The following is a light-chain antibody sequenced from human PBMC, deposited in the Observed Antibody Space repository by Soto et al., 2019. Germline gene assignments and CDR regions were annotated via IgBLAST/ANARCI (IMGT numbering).Light chain of an antibody. Sequence: QSLLTQPASVSGSPGQSITISCTGTSSDVGGYTYVSWYQQHPGKAPKLIIYEVSNRPSGVSNRFSGSRSGNTASLTISGLQAEDEADYYCNSYTSGSTYVFGTGTKVTVL. CDR1: SSDVGGYTY. J-gene: IGLJ1*01. V-gene: IGLV2-14*01. CDR2: EVS. CDR3: NSYTSGSTYV.